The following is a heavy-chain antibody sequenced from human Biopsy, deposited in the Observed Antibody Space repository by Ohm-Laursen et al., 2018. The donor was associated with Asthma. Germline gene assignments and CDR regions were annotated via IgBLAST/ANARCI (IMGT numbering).Heavy chain of an antibody. V-gene: IGHV3-30*03. D-gene: IGHD3-10*01. J-gene: IGHJ6*02. Sequence: SLRLSCAASGFTFRTYAMHWVRQPPGKGLEWVALISHDGNKRYSADSVKGRLTTSRDNSKNTLYLQMNSLRADDTAVYYCAREVVWFREVGGMDVWGHGTTVTVS. CDR1: GFTFRTYA. CDR3: AREVVWFREVGGMDV. CDR2: ISHDGNKR.